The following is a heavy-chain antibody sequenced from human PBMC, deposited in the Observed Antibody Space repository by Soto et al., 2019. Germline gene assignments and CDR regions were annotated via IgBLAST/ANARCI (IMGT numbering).Heavy chain of an antibody. V-gene: IGHV1-8*01. J-gene: IGHJ6*04. CDR3: ARVKRGINGEELMDV. CDR1: GYTFTSYD. Sequence: ASVKVSCKASGYTFTSYDINWVRQATGQGLEWMGWMNPNSGNTGYAQKFQGRVTMTRNTSISTAYMELSSLRSEDTAVYYCARVKRGINGEELMDVWGKGTTVTVSS. CDR2: MNPNSGNT. D-gene: IGHD1-20*01.